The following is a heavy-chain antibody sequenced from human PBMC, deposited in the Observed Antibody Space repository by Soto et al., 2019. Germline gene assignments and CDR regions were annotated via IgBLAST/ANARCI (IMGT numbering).Heavy chain of an antibody. CDR3: ARGISALEFEY. CDR2: IYYSGST. J-gene: IGHJ4*02. D-gene: IGHD1-1*01. Sequence: PSETLSLTCTVSDGSISSGDYYWSWIRQPPGKGLEWIGYIYYSGSTYYNPSLKSRVTISVDTSKNQFSLEMTSVTAADTAVFYCARGISALEFEYWGQGALVTVSS. CDR1: DGSISSGDYY. V-gene: IGHV4-30-4*01.